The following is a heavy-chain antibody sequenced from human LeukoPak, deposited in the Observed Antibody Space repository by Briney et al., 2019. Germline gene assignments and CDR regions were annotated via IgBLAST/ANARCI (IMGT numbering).Heavy chain of an antibody. V-gene: IGHV3-21*01. CDR2: ISSSSDYI. CDR1: GCAFSSYS. D-gene: IGHD6-6*01. J-gene: IGHJ5*02. Sequence: GGSLRLSCAASGCAFSSYSINWVRQAPGKGLEWVSSISSSSDYIYYADSVKGRFTISRDNAKSSLYLQMNNLRAEDTAVYYCARSRSIAARVNWLDPWGQGTLITVSS. CDR3: ARSRSIAARVNWLDP.